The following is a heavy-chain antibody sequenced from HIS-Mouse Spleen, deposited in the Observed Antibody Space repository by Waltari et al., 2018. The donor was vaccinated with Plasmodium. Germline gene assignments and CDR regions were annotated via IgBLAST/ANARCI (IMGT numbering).Heavy chain of an antibody. CDR3: AKEVLGYYDFWSRPDY. CDR1: AFTFSSSG. CDR2: ISYDGSNK. J-gene: IGHJ4*02. V-gene: IGHV3-30*18. D-gene: IGHD3-3*01. Sequence: QVQLVESGGGVVQPGRSLRLSCAASAFTFSSSGMLWVRQAPGKGLEWVAVISYDGSNKYYADSVKGRFTISRDNSKNTLYLQMNSLRAEDTAVYYCAKEVLGYYDFWSRPDYWGQGTLVTVSS.